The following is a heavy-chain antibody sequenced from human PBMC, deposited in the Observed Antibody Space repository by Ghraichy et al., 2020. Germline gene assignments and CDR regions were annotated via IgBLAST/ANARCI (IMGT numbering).Heavy chain of an antibody. CDR2: ISSDGSNT. CDR3: ARDRGDDYYDEMDF. V-gene: IGHV3-74*01. J-gene: IGHJ4*02. D-gene: IGHD3-16*01. Sequence: GGSLRLSCAASGFTFSRHWMHWVRQAPGKGLVWVSRISSDGSNTGYADSVKGRLTISRDNAKNTLFLQMSSLRVEDTAVYYCARDRGDDYYDEMDFWGQGTLVTVSS. CDR1: GFTFSRHW.